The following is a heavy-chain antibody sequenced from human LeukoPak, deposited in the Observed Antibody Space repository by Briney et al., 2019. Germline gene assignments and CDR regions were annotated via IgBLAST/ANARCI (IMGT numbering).Heavy chain of an antibody. CDR2: IYYSGST. J-gene: IGHJ4*02. CDR3: AREGGYGSGSLAY. D-gene: IGHD3-10*01. Sequence: SETLSLTCTVSGDSINSYYWSWIRQPPGKGLEWIGYIYYSGSTTYNPSLKSRVTISVDTSKNQFSLRLSSVTAADTAVYYCAREGGYGSGSLAYWGQGALVTVSS. V-gene: IGHV4-59*01. CDR1: GDSINSYY.